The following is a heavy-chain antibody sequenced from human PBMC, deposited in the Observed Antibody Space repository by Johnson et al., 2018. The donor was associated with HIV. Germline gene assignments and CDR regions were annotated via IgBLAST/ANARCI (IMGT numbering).Heavy chain of an antibody. J-gene: IGHJ3*02. V-gene: IGHV3-30*04. D-gene: IGHD1-26*01. CDR1: GLTFSSYA. CDR2: ISYDGSNK. CDR3: ARVRRSGTYYVDDFDI. Sequence: QVQLVESGGGVVQPGRSLRLSCAASGLTFSSYAMHWVRQAPGKGLEWVAVISYDGSNKYYADSVKGRFTISRDNSKNTLYLQMNSLRAEDTAVYYCARVRRSGTYYVDDFDIWGQGTMVTVSS.